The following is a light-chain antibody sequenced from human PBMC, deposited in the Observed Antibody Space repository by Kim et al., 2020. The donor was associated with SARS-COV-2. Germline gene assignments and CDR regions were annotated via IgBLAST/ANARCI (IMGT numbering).Light chain of an antibody. Sequence: DIQMTQSPSTLSASVGDRITITCRASQNINTWLAWYQQKPGKAPKLLIYKVSTLESGVPSRFSGSRSGTEFTLTISSLQPDDLATYYCQQYNSNSLYTFGQGTKLEI. V-gene: IGKV1-5*03. CDR2: KVS. CDR3: QQYNSNSLYT. J-gene: IGKJ2*01. CDR1: QNINTW.